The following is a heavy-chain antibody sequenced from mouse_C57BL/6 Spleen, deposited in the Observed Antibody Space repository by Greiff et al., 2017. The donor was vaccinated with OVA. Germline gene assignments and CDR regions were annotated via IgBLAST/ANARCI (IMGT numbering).Heavy chain of an antibody. D-gene: IGHD1-1*01. CDR2: INPSTGGT. CDR1: GYSFTGYY. Sequence: VQLQQSGPELVKPGASVKISCKASGYSFTGYYMNWVKQSPEKSLEWIGEINPSTGGTTYNQKFKAKATLTVDKSSSTAYMQLKSLTSEDSADYYCARSYYGSSESYFDVWGTGTTVTVSS. J-gene: IGHJ1*03. V-gene: IGHV1-42*01. CDR3: ARSYYGSSESYFDV.